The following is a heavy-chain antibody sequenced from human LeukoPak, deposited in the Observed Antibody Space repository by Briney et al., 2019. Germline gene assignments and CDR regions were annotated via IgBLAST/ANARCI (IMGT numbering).Heavy chain of an antibody. D-gene: IGHD6-13*01. Sequence: PGRSLRLSCAASGFTFDDYAMHWVRQAPGKGLEWVSGISWNSGSIGYADSVKGRFTISRDNSKNTLYLQMNSLRAEDTAVYYCARDGGTAAGYPGREYYFDYWGQGTPVTVSS. CDR3: ARDGGTAAGYPGREYYFDY. CDR2: ISWNSGSI. CDR1: GFTFDDYA. J-gene: IGHJ4*02. V-gene: IGHV3-9*01.